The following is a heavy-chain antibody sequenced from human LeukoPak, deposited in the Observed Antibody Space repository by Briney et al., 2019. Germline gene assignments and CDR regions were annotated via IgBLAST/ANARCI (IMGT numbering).Heavy chain of an antibody. D-gene: IGHD5-24*01. CDR1: GGTFSSYA. V-gene: IGHV1-69*13. CDR2: IIPIFGTP. Sequence: SVKVSCKASGGTFSSYAISWVRQAPGQGLEWMGGIIPIFGTPNYAQKFQGRVTITADESTSTAYMELSSLRSEDTAVYYCARGYAPLEMATPFDYWGQGNLVTVSS. J-gene: IGHJ4*02. CDR3: ARGYAPLEMATPFDY.